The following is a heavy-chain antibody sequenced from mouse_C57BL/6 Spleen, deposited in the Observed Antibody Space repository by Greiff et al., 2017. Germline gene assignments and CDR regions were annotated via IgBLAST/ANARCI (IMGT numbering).Heavy chain of an antibody. CDR2: IDPSGSDT. CDR1: GYTFTSYW. CDR3: ARKKTTVVAVEDYFDH. J-gene: IGHJ2*01. D-gene: IGHD1-1*01. Sequence: VQLQQPGAELVRPGSSVKLSCKASGYTFTSYWMHWVKQRPIQGLEWIGNIDPSGSDTHYNQKFKDKATLTVDKSSSTAYMQLSSLTSEDSAVYYCARKKTTVVAVEDYFDHWGKGTTLTVSS. V-gene: IGHV1-52*01.